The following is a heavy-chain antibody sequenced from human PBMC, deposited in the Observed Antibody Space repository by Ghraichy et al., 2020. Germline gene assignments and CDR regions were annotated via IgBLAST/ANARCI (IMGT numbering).Heavy chain of an antibody. D-gene: IGHD3-22*01. Sequence: SETLSLTCSVSGGSVSSGGHYWTWIRQNPGKGLEWIGFIFNSGSTYYNPSLKSRASISADTSKNQFSLKLDSVTAADTAVYYCARDGGYFLAFDYWGQGTPVTVSS. CDR3: ARDGGYFLAFDY. J-gene: IGHJ4*02. CDR2: IFNSGST. V-gene: IGHV4-31*03. CDR1: GGSVSSGGHY.